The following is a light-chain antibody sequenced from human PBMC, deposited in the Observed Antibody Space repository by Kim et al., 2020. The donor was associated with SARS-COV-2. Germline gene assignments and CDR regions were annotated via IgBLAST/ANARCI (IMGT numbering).Light chain of an antibody. CDR1: QGISSW. CDR2: AAS. Sequence: DIQMTQSPSSLSASVGDRITITCRASQGISSWLAWYQQKPEKAPKSLIYAASSLQSGVPPRFSGSGFGKDFTLTITNLQPEDFATYYCQQYDNYPRTFGQRTKVEIK. V-gene: IGKV1D-16*01. CDR3: QQYDNYPRT. J-gene: IGKJ1*01.